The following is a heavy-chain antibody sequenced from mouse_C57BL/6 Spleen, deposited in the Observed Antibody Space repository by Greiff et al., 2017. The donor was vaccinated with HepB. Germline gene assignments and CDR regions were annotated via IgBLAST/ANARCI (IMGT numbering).Heavy chain of an antibody. D-gene: IGHD2-5*01. J-gene: IGHJ3*01. CDR1: GYAFSSYW. CDR2: IYPGDGDT. V-gene: IGHV1-80*01. CDR3: ARDYSNYVWFAY. Sequence: QVQLKESGAELVKPGASVKISCKASGYAFSSYWMNWVKQRPGKGLEWIGQIYPGDGDTNYNGKFKGKATLTADKSSSTAYMQLSSLTSEDSAVYFCARDYSNYVWFAYWGQGTLVTVSA.